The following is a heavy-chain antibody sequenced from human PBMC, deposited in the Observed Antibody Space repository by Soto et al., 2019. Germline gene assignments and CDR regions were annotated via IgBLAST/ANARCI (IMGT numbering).Heavy chain of an antibody. J-gene: IGHJ4*02. CDR1: GFTFSSYE. Sequence: PGGSQRLSCAASGFTFSSYEMNWVRQAPGKGLEWISYITSSGTTIYYADSVKGRFTISRDNAKNSLYLQMNSLRADDSAVYYCARGNSPVNVYWGQGTLVTVSS. CDR3: ARGNSPVNVY. CDR2: ITSSGTTI. D-gene: IGHD3-16*02. V-gene: IGHV3-48*03.